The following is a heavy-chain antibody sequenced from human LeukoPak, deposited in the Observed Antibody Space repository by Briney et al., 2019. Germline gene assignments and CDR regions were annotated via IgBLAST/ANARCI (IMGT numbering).Heavy chain of an antibody. Sequence: NPSQTLSLTCTVSGGSISSGSYYWSWIRQPPGKGLEWIGEINHSGSTNYNPSLKSRVTISVDTSKNQFSLKLSSVTAADTAVYYCARGYVTTVTDYYYYYMDVWGKGTTVTVSS. V-gene: IGHV4-39*07. D-gene: IGHD4-11*01. J-gene: IGHJ6*03. CDR1: GGSISSGSYY. CDR2: INHSGST. CDR3: ARGYVTTVTDYYYYYMDV.